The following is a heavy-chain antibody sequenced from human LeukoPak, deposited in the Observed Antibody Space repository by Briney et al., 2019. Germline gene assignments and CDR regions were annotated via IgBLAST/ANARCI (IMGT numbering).Heavy chain of an antibody. D-gene: IGHD5-12*01. CDR1: GYTFTSYY. J-gene: IGHJ4*02. CDR3: ACTRSGYDLPNDY. Sequence: GASVKVSRKASGYTFTSYYMHWVRQAPGQGLEWMGIINPSGGSTSYAQRFQGRVTMTRDMSTSTVYMELSSLRSEDTAVYYCACTRSGYDLPNDYWGQGTLVTVSS. CDR2: INPSGGST. V-gene: IGHV1-46*01.